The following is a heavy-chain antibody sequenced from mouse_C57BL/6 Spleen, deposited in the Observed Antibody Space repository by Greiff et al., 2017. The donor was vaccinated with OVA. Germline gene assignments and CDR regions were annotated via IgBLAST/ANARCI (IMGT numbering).Heavy chain of an antibody. Sequence: EVKLMESGGDLVKPGGSLKLSCAASGFTFSSYGMSWVRQTPDKRLEWVATISSGGSYTYYPDSVKGRFTISRDNAKNTLYLQMSSLKSEDTAMYYCARLTGAYWGQGTLVTVSA. J-gene: IGHJ3*01. CDR2: ISSGGSYT. V-gene: IGHV5-6*01. CDR3: ARLTGAY. CDR1: GFTFSSYG. D-gene: IGHD4-1*01.